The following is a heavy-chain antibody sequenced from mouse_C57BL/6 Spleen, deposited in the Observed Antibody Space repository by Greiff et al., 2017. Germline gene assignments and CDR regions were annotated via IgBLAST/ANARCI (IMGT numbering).Heavy chain of an antibody. CDR2: LNPGSGGT. J-gene: IGHJ4*01. V-gene: IGHV1-54*01. D-gene: IGHD2-4*01. CDR1: GYTFTNYL. CDR3: ARDDYDGYYAMDY. Sequence: QVQLQQSGAELVRPGTSVKVSCKASGYTFTNYLIEWVKQRPGQGLEWIGVLNPGSGGTNYNEKFKGKATLTADKSSSTAYMQLSSLTSEDSAVYFCARDDYDGYYAMDYWGQGTSVTVSS.